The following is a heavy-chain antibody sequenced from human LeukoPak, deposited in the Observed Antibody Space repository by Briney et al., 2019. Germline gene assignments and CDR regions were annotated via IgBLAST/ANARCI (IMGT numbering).Heavy chain of an antibody. CDR3: ANGWSPDY. CDR1: GITFSSYW. D-gene: IGHD2-15*01. Sequence: GGSLRLSCADSGITFSSYWMSWVRQAPGKGLEWVANIKQDGGEKYYVDSVKGRFTIFRDNSKNTLYLQMNSLRAEDTAVYHCANGWSPDYWGRGTLVTVSS. J-gene: IGHJ4*02. CDR2: IKQDGGEK. V-gene: IGHV3-7*03.